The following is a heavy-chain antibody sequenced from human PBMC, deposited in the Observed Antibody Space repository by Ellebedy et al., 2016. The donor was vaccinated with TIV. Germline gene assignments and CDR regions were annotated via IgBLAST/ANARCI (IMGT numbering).Heavy chain of an antibody. Sequence: MPSETLSLTCTVSGGSIISDYWSWIRQPAGKGLEWIGFIYSSGTTNYNPSLTSRVTMSVDTSKNQFSLKLDSVTAADTAVYYCARGGASSLPFDYWGQGTLVTVSS. J-gene: IGHJ4*02. CDR1: GGSIISDY. CDR2: IYSSGTT. D-gene: IGHD2-2*01. CDR3: ARGGASSLPFDY. V-gene: IGHV4-4*07.